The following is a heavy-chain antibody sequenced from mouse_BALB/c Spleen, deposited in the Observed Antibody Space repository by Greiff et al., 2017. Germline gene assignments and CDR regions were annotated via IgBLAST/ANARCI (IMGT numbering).Heavy chain of an antibody. D-gene: IGHD2-1*01. J-gene: IGHJ3*01. CDR1: GFTFSSYA. V-gene: IGHV5-6-5*01. CDR3: ARDYGNSWFAY. Sequence: DVQLVESGGGLVKPGGSLKLSCAASGFTFSSYAMSWVRQTPEKRLEWVASISSGGSTYYPDSVKGRFTISRDNARNILYLQMSSLRSEDTAMYYCARDYGNSWFAYWGQGTLVTVSA. CDR2: ISSGGST.